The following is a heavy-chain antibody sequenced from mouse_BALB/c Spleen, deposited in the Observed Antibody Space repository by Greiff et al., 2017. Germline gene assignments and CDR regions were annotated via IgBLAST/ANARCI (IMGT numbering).Heavy chain of an antibody. V-gene: IGHV14-4*02. CDR2: IDPENGDT. CDR1: GFNIKDYY. CDR3: NEGPDYYGSSYGY. Sequence: EVQLVESGAELVRSGASVKLSCTASGFNIKDYYMHWVKQRPEQGLEWIGWIDPENGDTEYAPKFQGKATMTADTSSNTAYLQLSSLTSEDTAVYYCNEGPDYYGSSYGYWGQGTTLTVSS. J-gene: IGHJ2*01. D-gene: IGHD1-1*01.